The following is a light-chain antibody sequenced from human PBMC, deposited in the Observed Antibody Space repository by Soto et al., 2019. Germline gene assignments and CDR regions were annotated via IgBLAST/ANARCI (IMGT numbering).Light chain of an antibody. CDR1: SSDVGSYNS. CDR3: SSYTHSTTLV. J-gene: IGLJ2*01. CDR2: DVG. Sequence: QSALTQPPSVSGSPGQSVTISCTGTSSDVGSYNSVSWYQQTPGTAPKLMIYDVGNRPSGVPDRLYGSKSGNTSSPTISGLKAEEEADYYCSSYTHSTTLVFGGGTKLTV. V-gene: IGLV2-18*02.